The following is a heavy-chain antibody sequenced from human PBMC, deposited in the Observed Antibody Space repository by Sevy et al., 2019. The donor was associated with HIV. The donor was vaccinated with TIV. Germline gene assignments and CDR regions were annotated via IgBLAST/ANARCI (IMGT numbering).Heavy chain of an antibody. J-gene: IGHJ5*02. D-gene: IGHD6-6*01. CDR1: GGSISSGNYY. Sequence: SETLSLTCTVSGGSISSGNYYWHWIRQPPGKGLEWIGYISYTGNTYYNPSLKSPVTISVDTSNNQFSLRLTSVTAADTAGYYGARDATEDTSSSVWFDPWGQGTLVTVSS. CDR2: ISYTGNT. CDR3: ARDATEDTSSSVWFDP. V-gene: IGHV4-30-4*01.